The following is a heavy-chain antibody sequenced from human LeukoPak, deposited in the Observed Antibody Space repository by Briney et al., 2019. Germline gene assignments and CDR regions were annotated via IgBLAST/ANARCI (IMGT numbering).Heavy chain of an antibody. CDR1: GYIFTNYY. CDR2: INPSGGST. D-gene: IGHD3-10*01. J-gene: IGHJ4*02. V-gene: IGHV1-46*01. Sequence: ASVKVSCKASGYIFTNYYMHWVRQAPGQGLEWMGTINPSGGSTTYAQKFQGRVTMTRDTSTSTVYMELSSLRSEDTAVYYCARDHGSAYYRAPRHWGQGTPVTVSS. CDR3: ARDHGSAYYRAPRH.